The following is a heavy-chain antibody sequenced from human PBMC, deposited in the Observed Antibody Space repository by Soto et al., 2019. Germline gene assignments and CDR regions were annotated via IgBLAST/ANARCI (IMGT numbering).Heavy chain of an antibody. D-gene: IGHD3-3*01. V-gene: IGHV3-15*01. CDR2: IKSKTDGGTT. J-gene: IGHJ4*02. CDR3: TTGAYYDFWSGLNPLDY. Sequence: GGSLRLSCAASGFTFSSYAMSWVRQAPGKGLEWVGRIKSKTDGGTTDYAAPVKGRFTISRDDSKNTLYLQMNSLKTEDTAVYYCTTGAYYDFWSGLNPLDYWGQGTL. CDR1: GFTFSSYA.